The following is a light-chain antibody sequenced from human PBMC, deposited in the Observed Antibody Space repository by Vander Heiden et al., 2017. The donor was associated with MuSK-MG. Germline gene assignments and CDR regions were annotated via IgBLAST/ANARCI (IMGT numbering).Light chain of an antibody. V-gene: IGKV3-15*01. Sequence: LFITHSPSTLSFSPGDRATLSCRASQSVGSNVAWYQQKPGQSPRLLIYAASSRATGLPARFSGSGSGTDFTLIISSLQSEDFGIYYCQHYNNWPYTFGQGTKMEIK. J-gene: IGKJ2*01. CDR3: QHYNNWPYT. CDR1: QSVGSN. CDR2: AAS.